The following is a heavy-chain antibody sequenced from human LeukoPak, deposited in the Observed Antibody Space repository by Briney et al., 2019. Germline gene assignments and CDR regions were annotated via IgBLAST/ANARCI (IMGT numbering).Heavy chain of an antibody. J-gene: IGHJ4*02. Sequence: ASVKVSCKASGYTFTSYAMHWVRQAPGQRLEWMGWINAGNGNTKYSQKFQGRVTITRDTSASTVYMELSSLRSEDTAVYYCARDLENDYGLLGYWGQGTLVTVSS. CDR2: INAGNGNT. CDR3: ARDLENDYGLLGY. CDR1: GYTFTSYA. D-gene: IGHD4-17*01. V-gene: IGHV1-3*01.